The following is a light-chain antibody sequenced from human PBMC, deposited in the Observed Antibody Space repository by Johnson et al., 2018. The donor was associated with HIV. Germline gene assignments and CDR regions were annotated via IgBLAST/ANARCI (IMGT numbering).Light chain of an antibody. V-gene: IGLV1-51*01. CDR3: GTWDNSLSAHFV. Sequence: QSVLTQPPTVSAAPGQKITVSCSGSSSNIGNNYVSWYQQLPGTAPKLLIYDNSKRPSGIPDRFSGSKSGTSATLDITGLQTGDEADYYCGTWDNSLSAHFVFGTGTKVTVL. J-gene: IGLJ1*01. CDR2: DNS. CDR1: SSNIGNNY.